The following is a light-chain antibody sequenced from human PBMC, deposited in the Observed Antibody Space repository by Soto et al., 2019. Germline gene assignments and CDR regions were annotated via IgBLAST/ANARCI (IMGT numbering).Light chain of an antibody. CDR1: SSDVGGYNY. Sequence: QSALTQPASVSGSPGQSITISCTGTSSDVGGYNYVSWYQQHPGKAPKLMIYDVSNRPSGVSNRFSGSKSGNTASLTISGHQAEDEADYYCSSYTSGSTLVVFAGGTKLTVL. V-gene: IGLV2-14*01. CDR2: DVS. J-gene: IGLJ2*01. CDR3: SSYTSGSTLVV.